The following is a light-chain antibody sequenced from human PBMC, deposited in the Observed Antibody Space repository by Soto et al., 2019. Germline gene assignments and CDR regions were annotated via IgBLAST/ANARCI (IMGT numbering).Light chain of an antibody. J-gene: IGLJ1*01. CDR1: SGHSSYA. CDR3: QTWGTGIHL. V-gene: IGLV4-69*01. Sequence: QPVLTQSPSASASLGASVKLTCTLSSGHSSYAIAWHQQQPEKGPRYLMKLNSDGSHSKGDGIPDRFSGSSSGAERYLTISSLQSEDEADYYCQTWGTGIHLFGTGTKVTVL. CDR2: LNSDGSH.